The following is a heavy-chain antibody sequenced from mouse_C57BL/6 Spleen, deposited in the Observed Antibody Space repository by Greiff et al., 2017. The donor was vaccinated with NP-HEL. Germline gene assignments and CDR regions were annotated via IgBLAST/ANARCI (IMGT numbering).Heavy chain of an antibody. J-gene: IGHJ1*03. D-gene: IGHD1-1*01. CDR3: ARPSYYYGSSYEYFDV. CDR1: GFTFSDYG. CDR2: ISSGSSTI. Sequence: EVMLVESGGGLVKPGGSLKLSCAASGFTFSDYGMHWVRQALEKGLEWVAYISSGSSTIYYADTVKGRFTISRDNAKNTLFLQMTSLRSEDTAMYYCARPSYYYGSSYEYFDVWGTGTTVTVSS. V-gene: IGHV5-17*01.